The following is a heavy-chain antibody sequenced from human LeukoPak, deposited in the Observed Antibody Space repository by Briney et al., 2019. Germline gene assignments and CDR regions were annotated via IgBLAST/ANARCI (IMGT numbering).Heavy chain of an antibody. CDR2: ISRTSTYI. CDR1: GFTFDDYG. V-gene: IGHV3-21*01. Sequence: PGGSLRLSCAASGFTFDDYGMTWVRQAPGKGLEWVSSISRTSTYIYYTDSVKGRFTISRDNAKNSLYLQMNSLRAEDTAVYYCARDPDYYGSGTYYNHYFDYWGQGTLVTVSS. D-gene: IGHD3-10*01. CDR3: ARDPDYYGSGTYYNHYFDY. J-gene: IGHJ4*02.